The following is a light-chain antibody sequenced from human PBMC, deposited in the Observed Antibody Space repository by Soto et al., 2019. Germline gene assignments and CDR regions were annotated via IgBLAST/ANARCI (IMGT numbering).Light chain of an antibody. J-gene: IGKJ1*01. CDR2: DAF. CDR3: QPRKYRPET. V-gene: IGKV3-11*01. Sequence: EIVLTQSPATLSLSPGERATLSCRASQSVSTYLAWYQQKPGQAPRLLIYDAFNRASGIPARFSGSGSGTAFTLTIDNLELEDFAVFYCQPRKYRPETCGKGTK. CDR1: QSVSTY.